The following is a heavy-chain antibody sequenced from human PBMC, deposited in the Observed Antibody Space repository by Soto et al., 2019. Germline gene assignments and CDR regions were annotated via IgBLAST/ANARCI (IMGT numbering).Heavy chain of an antibody. CDR2: IKQDGSEK. CDR1: GFTFSSYW. CDR3: AKEVKTYSHDYGDVAFDI. V-gene: IGHV3-7*03. Sequence: EVQLVESGGGLVQPGGSLRLSCAASGFTFSSYWMSWVRQAPGKGLEWVANIKQDGSEKYYVDSVKGRFTISRDNAKNSLYLQMNSLRAEDTAVYYCAKEVKTYSHDYGDVAFDIWGQGTMLTVSS. J-gene: IGHJ3*02. D-gene: IGHD4-17*01.